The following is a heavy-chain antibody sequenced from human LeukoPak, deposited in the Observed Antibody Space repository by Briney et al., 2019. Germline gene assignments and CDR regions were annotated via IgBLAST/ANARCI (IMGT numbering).Heavy chain of an antibody. J-gene: IGHJ3*02. Sequence: ASVKVSCKASGYTFTTSGITWVRQAPGHGLEWMGWISAYNGNTNYAQKLQGRVTMTTDTATSTACMELRSLRSDDTAVYYCARDMDVDGAFDIWGQGTMVTVSS. CDR1: GYTFTTSG. D-gene: IGHD3-10*01. CDR2: ISAYNGNT. CDR3: ARDMDVDGAFDI. V-gene: IGHV1-18*01.